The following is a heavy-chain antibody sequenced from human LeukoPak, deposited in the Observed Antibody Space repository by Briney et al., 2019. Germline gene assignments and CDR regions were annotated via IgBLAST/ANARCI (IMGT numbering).Heavy chain of an antibody. CDR1: GGSITSGGYY. V-gene: IGHV4-31*03. Sequence: SETLSLTCTVSGGSITSGGYYWSWTRQHAGKGLEWIGYIYYSGSTSYNPSLKSRVTISLDTFRNQFSLKLSSVTAADTAVYYCAREMDYYDSGGYYLQWFDPWSQGTLVSVSS. CDR3: AREMDYYDSGGYYLQWFDP. D-gene: IGHD3-22*01. CDR2: IYYSGST. J-gene: IGHJ5*02.